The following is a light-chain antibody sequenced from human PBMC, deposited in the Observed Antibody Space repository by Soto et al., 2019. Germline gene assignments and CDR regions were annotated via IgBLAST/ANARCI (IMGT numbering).Light chain of an antibody. CDR1: GSNIGGNS. J-gene: IGLJ1*01. Sequence: QSVMTQPPSVSAAPGQKVTTSFSGSGSNIGGNSVSWYQQLPGTAPKLPIYDDNKRPSGIPDRFSGSTSGTSATLGITGFQTGDEADYYCGSWDSSLSAYVFGTGTQLTVL. CDR2: DDN. V-gene: IGLV1-51*01. CDR3: GSWDSSLSAYV.